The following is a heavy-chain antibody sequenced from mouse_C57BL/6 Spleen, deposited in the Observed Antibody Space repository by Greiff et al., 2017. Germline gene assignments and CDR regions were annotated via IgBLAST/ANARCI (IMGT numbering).Heavy chain of an antibody. CDR1: GYTLTDHT. V-gene: IGHV1-78*01. CDR3: ARAYGSSSAWFAY. D-gene: IGHD1-1*01. CDR2: IYPRDGST. Sequence: VQLQQSDAELVKPGASVKISCKVSGYTLTDHTIHWMKQRPEQGLEWIGYIYPRDGSTKYNEKFKGKATLTADKSSSTAYMQLNSLTSEDSAVYFCARAYGSSSAWFAYWGQGTLVTVSA. J-gene: IGHJ3*01.